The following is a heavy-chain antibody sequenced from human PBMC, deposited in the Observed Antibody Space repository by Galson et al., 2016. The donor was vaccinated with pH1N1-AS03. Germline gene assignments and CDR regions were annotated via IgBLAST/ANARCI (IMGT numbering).Heavy chain of an antibody. J-gene: IGHJ4*02. CDR2: TDPDGSQK. D-gene: IGHD3-10*01. CDR1: DVSLRAYW. V-gene: IGHV3-7*01. CDR3: ARTRGVLRSSGEMLSYFDH. Sequence: SLRLSCAASDVSLRAYWMSWVRQSPGKGLEWVASTDPDGSQKDYLDSVKGRFTISKDNAKNSLYLQMNSLRAEDTAVYFCARTRGVLRSSGEMLSYFDHWGQGTLVAVSS.